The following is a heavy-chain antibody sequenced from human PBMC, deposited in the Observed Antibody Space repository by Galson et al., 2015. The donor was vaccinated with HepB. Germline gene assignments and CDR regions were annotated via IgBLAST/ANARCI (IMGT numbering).Heavy chain of an antibody. J-gene: IGHJ4*02. D-gene: IGHD6-19*01. V-gene: IGHV3-49*04. CDR1: GFTFGDYG. Sequence: SLRLSCAASGFTFGDYGMSWVRQAPGKGLEWVGFIRSKAYGGTTEYAASVKGRFTISRDDSKSIAYLQVNSLKTEDTAVYYCTRAMGIAVAGDYWGQGTLVTVSS. CDR2: IRSKAYGGTT. CDR3: TRAMGIAVAGDY.